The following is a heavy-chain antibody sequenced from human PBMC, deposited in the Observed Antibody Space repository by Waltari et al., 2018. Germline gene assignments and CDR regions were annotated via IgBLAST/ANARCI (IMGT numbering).Heavy chain of an antibody. CDR3: ARVFYYDDNGYYVGAFEI. CDR2: IYFSGTT. CDR1: GDSITSGDYH. V-gene: IGHV4-30-4*08. J-gene: IGHJ3*02. Sequence: QVQLQESGPGLVKPSQTLSLTCTVSGDSITSGDYHWPWIRQPPGKGLEWIAYIYFSGTTDYNPSLKSRATISVETSNNQFSLKLRSVTAADTAVYYWARVFYYDDNGYYVGAFEIWGQGTMVTVSS. D-gene: IGHD3-22*01.